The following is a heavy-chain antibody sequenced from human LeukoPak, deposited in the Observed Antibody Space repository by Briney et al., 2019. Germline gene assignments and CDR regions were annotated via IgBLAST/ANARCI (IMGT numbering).Heavy chain of an antibody. CDR1: GYTFTRSD. V-gene: IGHV1-46*01. J-gene: IGHJ4*02. CDR2: INPSGGST. Sequence: ASVKLSCNASGYTFTRSDIHWGRQAPGHGLEWMGIINPSGGSTSYAQKFQGSVTMTRDTSTSTVYMELSSLRSEDTAVYYCAARDLPGMFDYWGQGTLVTVSS. D-gene: IGHD3-10*02. CDR3: AARDLPGMFDY.